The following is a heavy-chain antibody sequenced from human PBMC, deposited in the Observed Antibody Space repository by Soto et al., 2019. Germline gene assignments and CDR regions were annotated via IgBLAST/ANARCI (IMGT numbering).Heavy chain of an antibody. CDR1: GFTFSDYY. CDR3: ARCSVIGLEYYYYYYMDV. J-gene: IGHJ6*03. CDR2: ISSSGSTI. V-gene: IGHV3-11*01. Sequence: GGSLRLSCAASGFTFSDYYMSWIRQAPGKGLEWVSYISSSGSTIYYADSVKGRFTISRDNAKNSLYLQMNSLRAEDTAVYYCARCSVIGLEYYYYYYMDVWGKGTTVTVSS. D-gene: IGHD2-21*01.